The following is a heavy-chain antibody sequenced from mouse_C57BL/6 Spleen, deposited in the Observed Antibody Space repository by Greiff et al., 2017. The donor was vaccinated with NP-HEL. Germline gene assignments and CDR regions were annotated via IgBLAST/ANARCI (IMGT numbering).Heavy chain of an antibody. CDR2: INPNNGGT. J-gene: IGHJ4*01. CDR1: GYTFTDYY. D-gene: IGHD1-1*01. Sequence: EVQLQQSGPELVKPGASVKISCKASGYTFTDYYMNWVKQSHGKSLERIGDINPNNGGTSYNQKFKGKATLTVDKSSSTAYMELRSLTSEDSAVYDCAWGLFFYGSSYYAMDYWGQGASVTVAS. V-gene: IGHV1-26*01. CDR3: AWGLFFYGSSYYAMDY.